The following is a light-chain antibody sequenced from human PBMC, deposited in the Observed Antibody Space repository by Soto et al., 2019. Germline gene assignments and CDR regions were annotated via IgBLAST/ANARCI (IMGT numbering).Light chain of an antibody. J-gene: IGKJ2*01. V-gene: IGKV3D-20*01. Sequence: ETVLTQSPATLSLSPGDRATLSCGASQTINNNYLAWYQQKPGLAPRLLIYDASTRATGIPDRFSGSGSGTDFTLTISRLETEDFAMYYCQQYSNLPPNTFGQGTKVEIK. CDR2: DAS. CDR3: QQYSNLPPNT. CDR1: QTINNNY.